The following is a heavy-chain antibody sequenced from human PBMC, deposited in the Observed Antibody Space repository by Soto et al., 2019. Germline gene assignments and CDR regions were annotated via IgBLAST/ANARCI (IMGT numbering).Heavy chain of an antibody. Sequence: SETLSLTCTVSGGSISSSSYYWGWIRQPPGKGLEWIGSIYYSGSTYYKPSLKSRVTISVDTSKNQFSLKLSSVTAADTAVYYCARTQVPAVVDYWGQGTLVTVSS. CDR2: IYYSGST. D-gene: IGHD2-2*01. J-gene: IGHJ4*02. CDR1: GGSISSSSYY. CDR3: ARTQVPAVVDY. V-gene: IGHV4-39*01.